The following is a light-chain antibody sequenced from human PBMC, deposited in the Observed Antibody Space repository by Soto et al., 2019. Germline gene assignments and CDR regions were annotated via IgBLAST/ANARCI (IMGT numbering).Light chain of an antibody. CDR1: QSVSNRE. CDR2: GTS. CDR3: QQRSNWPPIT. J-gene: IGKJ5*01. V-gene: IGKV3D-20*02. Sequence: EIVLTQSPGTLSLSPGERATLSCRASQSVSNREIARYQQIPGQAPRLLIFGTSNRATGIPDRFSGSGSGTDFTLSISRLEPEDFAVYYCQQRSNWPPITFGQGTRLEIK.